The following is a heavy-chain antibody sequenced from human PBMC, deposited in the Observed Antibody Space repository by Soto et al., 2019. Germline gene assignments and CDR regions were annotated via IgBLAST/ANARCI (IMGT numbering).Heavy chain of an antibody. V-gene: IGHV4-39*01. J-gene: IGHJ3*02. D-gene: IGHD2-8*02. CDR3: ARYRTSSPGPFDI. CDR1: GGSISSSSYY. Sequence: QLQLQESGPGLVKPSETLSLTCTVSGGSISSSSYYWGWIRQPPGKGLEWIGTIYYSGITYYNPSLKSRVTVSVDTSKNQFSLKVTSVTAADTAVYYCARYRTSSPGPFDIWGQGTMVTVSS. CDR2: IYYSGIT.